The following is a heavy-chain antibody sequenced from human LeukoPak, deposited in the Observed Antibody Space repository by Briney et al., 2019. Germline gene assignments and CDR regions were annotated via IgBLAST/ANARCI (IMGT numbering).Heavy chain of an antibody. CDR2: IMPISGTA. J-gene: IGHJ4*02. CDR1: GGTFSSYD. CDR3: ASGRTDIVVVPATLRNYYFDY. Sequence: SVKVSCKASGGTFSSYDISWVRQAPGQGLEWMGGIMPISGTANYAQKFQGRVTITADKPTSTAYMELSSLRSEDTAVYYCASGRTDIVVVPATLRNYYFDYWGQGTLVTVSS. V-gene: IGHV1-69*06. D-gene: IGHD2-2*01.